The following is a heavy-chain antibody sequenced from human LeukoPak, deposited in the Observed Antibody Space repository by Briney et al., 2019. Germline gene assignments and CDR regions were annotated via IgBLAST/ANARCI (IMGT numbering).Heavy chain of an antibody. CDR2: ISSSGGST. J-gene: IGHJ3*02. V-gene: IGHV3-23*01. Sequence: GGSLRLSCAASGLSFSDFAMSWVRQTPGKGLEWVSAISSSGGSTYYADSVKGRFTISRDNSKNTVYLQMNSLRAEDTAVYYCARDFTAYRGRGAFDIWGQGTMVTVSS. D-gene: IGHD4-11*01. CDR1: GLSFSDFA. CDR3: ARDFTAYRGRGAFDI.